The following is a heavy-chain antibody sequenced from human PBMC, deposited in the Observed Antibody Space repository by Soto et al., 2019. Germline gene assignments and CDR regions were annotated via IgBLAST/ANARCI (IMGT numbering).Heavy chain of an antibody. CDR2: ISYDGNKI. D-gene: IGHD3-22*01. V-gene: IGHV3-30*18. CDR3: AKDIVTFDYYDRSGYSPGLGY. J-gene: IGHJ4*02. Sequence: QVQLVESGGGVVQPGRSLRLSCAASGFIFSSYGMHWVRQAPGKGLEWVAVISYDGNKIYYADSVKGRFTISRDKSKNTLYLQTNSLRAEDTAVYYCAKDIVTFDYYDRSGYSPGLGYWGQGTLVTVSS. CDR1: GFIFSSYG.